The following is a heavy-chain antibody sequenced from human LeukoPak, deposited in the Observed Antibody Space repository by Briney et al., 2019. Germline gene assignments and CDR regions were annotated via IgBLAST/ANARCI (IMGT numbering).Heavy chain of an antibody. CDR2: ISSSSTYI. CDR3: AREERYGMDV. CDR1: GFTFSSYS. J-gene: IGHJ6*02. V-gene: IGHV3-21*01. Sequence: GGSLRLSCAASGFTFSSYSMNWVRQAPGKGLEWVSTISSSSTYIYYADSVKGRFTISRDNAKNSLYLQMNSLRAGDTAVYYCAREERYGMDVWGQGTTVTVSS. D-gene: IGHD1-26*01.